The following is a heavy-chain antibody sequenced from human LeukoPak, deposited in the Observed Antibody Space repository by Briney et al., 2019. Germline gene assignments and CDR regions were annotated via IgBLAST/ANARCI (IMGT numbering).Heavy chain of an antibody. D-gene: IGHD1-7*01. CDR2: IYHSGST. CDR3: ARVGLELLTFDY. J-gene: IGHJ4*02. Sequence: SQTLSLTCTVSGGSISSGGYYWSWIRQPPGKGLEWIGYIYHSGSTYYNPSLKSRVTISVDRSKNQFSLKLSSVTAADTAVYYCARVGLELLTFDYWGQGTLVTVSS. CDR1: GGSISSGGYY. V-gene: IGHV4-30-2*01.